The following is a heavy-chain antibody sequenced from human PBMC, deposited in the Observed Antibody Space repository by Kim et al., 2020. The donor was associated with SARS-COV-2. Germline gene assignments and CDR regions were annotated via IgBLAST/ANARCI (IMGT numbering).Heavy chain of an antibody. CDR2: ISSSSSYI. Sequence: GGSLRLSCAASGFTFSSYSMNWVRQAPGKGLEWVSSISSSSSYIYYADSVKGRFTISRDNAKNSLYLQMNSLRAEDTAVYYCARMGRGHSDDAFDIWGQGTMVTVSS. CDR1: GFTFSSYS. V-gene: IGHV3-21*01. J-gene: IGHJ3*02. D-gene: IGHD6-13*01. CDR3: ARMGRGHSDDAFDI.